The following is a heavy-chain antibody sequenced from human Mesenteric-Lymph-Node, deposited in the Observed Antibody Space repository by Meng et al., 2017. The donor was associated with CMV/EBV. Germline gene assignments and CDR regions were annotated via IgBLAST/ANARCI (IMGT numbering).Heavy chain of an antibody. V-gene: IGHV4-30-4*01. Sequence: SETLSLTCAVYGESFRNYYWSWIRQPPGKGLEWIGYIYDSGNTYYIPSLRHRVTISVDTSKNHFSLNLTSVTATDTAVYYCARVTAAAGRGFDYWGQGTPVTVSS. CDR2: IYDSGNT. CDR3: ARVTAAAGRGFDY. D-gene: IGHD6-13*01. J-gene: IGHJ4*02. CDR1: GESFRNYY.